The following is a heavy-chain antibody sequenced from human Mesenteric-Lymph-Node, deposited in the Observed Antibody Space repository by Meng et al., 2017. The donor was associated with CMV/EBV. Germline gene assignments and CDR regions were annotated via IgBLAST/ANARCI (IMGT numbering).Heavy chain of an antibody. CDR3: ARSIYDFWSGYEYLPDYYYYGMDV. J-gene: IGHJ6*02. Sequence: SVKVSCKASGGTFSSYTISWVRQAPGQGLEWMGGIIPIFGTANYAQKFQGRVTITTDESTSTAYMELSSLRSEDTAVYYCARSIYDFWSGYEYLPDYYYYGMDVWGQGTTVTVSS. CDR1: GGTFSSYT. CDR2: IIPIFGTA. V-gene: IGHV1-69*05. D-gene: IGHD3-3*01.